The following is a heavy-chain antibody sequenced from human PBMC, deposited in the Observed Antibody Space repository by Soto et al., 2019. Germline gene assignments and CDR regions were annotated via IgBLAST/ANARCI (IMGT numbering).Heavy chain of an antibody. V-gene: IGHV3-48*01. CDR1: GFNLRSHS. J-gene: IGHJ4*02. CDR3: ARDPPYSTSSGYFDH. Sequence: EVQLVESGGALVQPGGSLRLSCAASGFNLRSHSMNWVRRAPGKGLEWVSYIGGSGTTIDYADSVKGRFTISRDNAKNSVFLQMNSLRAEDTAVYYCARDPPYSTSSGYFDHWGQGTLVTVSS. CDR2: IGGSGTTI. D-gene: IGHD6-6*01.